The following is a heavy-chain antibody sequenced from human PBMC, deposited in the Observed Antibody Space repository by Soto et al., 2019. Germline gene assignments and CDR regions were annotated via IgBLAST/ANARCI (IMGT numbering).Heavy chain of an antibody. J-gene: IGHJ4*02. CDR2: IYYTGST. V-gene: IGHV4-59*08. CDR1: GGSISGFY. D-gene: IGHD1-26*01. Sequence: PSETLSLTCTVSGGSISGFYWSWIRQPPGKGLEWIAYIYYTGSTNYNPSLKSRVTMSVDTSKNQFSLNLSSVTAEDTAVYYCDRVESGGARFENWGQGILVTVSS. CDR3: DRVESGGARFEN.